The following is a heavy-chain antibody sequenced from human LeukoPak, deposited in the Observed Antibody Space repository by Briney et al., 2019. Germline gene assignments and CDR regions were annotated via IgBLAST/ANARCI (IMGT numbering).Heavy chain of an antibody. CDR2: ILKNSGSI. V-gene: IGHV3-9*01. Sequence: PGRSLRLSCAASGFTFDDYAMHWVRQATGKGLEWVSGILKNSGSIGYADSVKGRFTISRDDAKNSLYLQMNSLRAEDTALYYCVKDGGRDTAAAYYWGQGTLVSVSS. CDR1: GFTFDDYA. CDR3: VKDGGRDTAAAYY. D-gene: IGHD6-13*01. J-gene: IGHJ4*02.